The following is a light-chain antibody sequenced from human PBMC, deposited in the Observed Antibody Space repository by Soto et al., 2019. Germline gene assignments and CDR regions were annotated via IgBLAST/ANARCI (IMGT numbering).Light chain of an antibody. Sequence: DIQMTPSHSTLSASVLYIVTITCRASQSISSWLAWYQQKPGKAPKLLIYDASSLESGVPSRFSGSGSGTEFTLTISGLQPDDFATYYCQNYNSYSEEFGQGTKVDIK. CDR3: QNYNSYSEE. V-gene: IGKV1-5*01. CDR1: QSISSW. CDR2: DAS. J-gene: IGKJ1*01.